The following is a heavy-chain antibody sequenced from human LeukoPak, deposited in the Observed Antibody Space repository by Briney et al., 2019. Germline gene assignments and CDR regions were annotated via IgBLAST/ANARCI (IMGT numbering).Heavy chain of an antibody. CDR1: GYTFTTYG. V-gene: IGHV1-18*01. Sequence: GASVTVSCKASGYTFTTYGITWVRQAPGQGLEWMGWISAYDGDTNYAQQLQGRVTMTTDTSTSTAYMELKSLRSDDTAVDFCARGKGARDYWGQGTLVTVSS. CDR2: ISAYDGDT. CDR3: ARGKGARDY. J-gene: IGHJ4*02.